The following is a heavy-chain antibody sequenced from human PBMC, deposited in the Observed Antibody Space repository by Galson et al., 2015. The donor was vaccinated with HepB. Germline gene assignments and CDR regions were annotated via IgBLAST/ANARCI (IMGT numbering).Heavy chain of an antibody. J-gene: IGHJ4*02. CDR2: IYYSGST. CDR3: ARDPWHPDIGFDS. CDR1: RGSISSGNYY. V-gene: IGHV4-61*01. D-gene: IGHD2-15*01. Sequence: QVQLQESGPGLVKPSETLSLTCTISRGSISSGNYYWNWIRQPPGKGLEWIGYIYYSGSTNYNPSLKSRVAISVGPSKDQFFLELSSVTAADTAVYYCARDPWHPDIGFDSWGQGTLVTVSS.